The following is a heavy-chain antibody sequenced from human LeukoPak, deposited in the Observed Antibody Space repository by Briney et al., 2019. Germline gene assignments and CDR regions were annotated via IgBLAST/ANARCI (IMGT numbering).Heavy chain of an antibody. D-gene: IGHD5-18*01. J-gene: IGHJ4*02. CDR1: GYTFTVHY. Sequence: ASVKVSCKASGYTFTVHYIHWVRQAPGQGPEWMGWINPNSGDANYPQKFQGRVTMTRDTSISTACMEMSSLRSDDTAVYFCARDKGSGYLPFDFWGQGTLVTVSS. V-gene: IGHV1-2*02. CDR3: ARDKGSGYLPFDF. CDR2: INPNSGDA.